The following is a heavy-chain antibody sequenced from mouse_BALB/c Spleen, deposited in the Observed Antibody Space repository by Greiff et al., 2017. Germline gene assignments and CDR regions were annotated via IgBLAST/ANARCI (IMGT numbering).Heavy chain of an antibody. CDR1: GFTFSDYG. Sequence: EVQVVESGGGLVQPGGSRKLSCAASGFTFSDYGMAWVRQAPGKGPEWVAFISNLAYSIYYADTVTGRFTISRENAKNTLYLEMSSLRSEDTAMYYCARYRGGNLDYAMDYWGQGTSVTVSS. CDR2: ISNLAYSI. CDR3: ARYRGGNLDYAMDY. D-gene: IGHD2-1*01. V-gene: IGHV5-15*02. J-gene: IGHJ4*01.